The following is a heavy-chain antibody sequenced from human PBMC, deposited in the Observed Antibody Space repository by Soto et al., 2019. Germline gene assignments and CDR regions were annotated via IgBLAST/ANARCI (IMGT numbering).Heavy chain of an antibody. V-gene: IGHV3-30-3*01. D-gene: IGHD3-22*01. CDR2: ISYGGVNK. CDR3: AREEFEDGRGHFDY. J-gene: IGHJ4*02. Sequence: QVKLVESGGGVVQPGGSLRLSCAASGFTFSTSVMHWVRQAPGKGLEWMAIISYGGVNKYYADSVKGRFTISRDISESTLYLQMNSLRTEDTAVYYCAREEFEDGRGHFDYWGQGTVVSVSS. CDR1: GFTFSTSV.